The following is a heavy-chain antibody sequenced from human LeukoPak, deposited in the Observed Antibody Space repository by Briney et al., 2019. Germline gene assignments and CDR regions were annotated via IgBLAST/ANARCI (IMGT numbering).Heavy chain of an antibody. D-gene: IGHD3-22*01. Sequence: SETLSLTCTVSGGSIGSSSYYWGWIRQPPGKGLEWIGSIYYSGSTYYNPSLKSRVTISVDTSKNQFSLKLSSVTAADTAVYYCATPRAYDSSGYLGNSGGYWGQGTLVTVSS. CDR3: ATPRAYDSSGYLGNSGGY. CDR2: IYYSGST. CDR1: GGSIGSSSYY. J-gene: IGHJ4*02. V-gene: IGHV4-39*01.